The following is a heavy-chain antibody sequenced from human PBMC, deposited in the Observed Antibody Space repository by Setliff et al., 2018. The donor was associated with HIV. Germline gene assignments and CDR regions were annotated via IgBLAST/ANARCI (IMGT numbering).Heavy chain of an antibody. CDR1: GYSLSSDYY. J-gene: IGHJ4*02. CDR2: IYHSGST. D-gene: IGHD2-8*01. V-gene: IGHV4-38-2*02. CDR3: ARSFGNGNSRLGN. Sequence: PSETLSLTCTVSGYSLSSDYYWGWIRQPPGKGLEWIASIYHSGSTYYNPSLKSRVTFSVDTSKNQFSLKLSSVTAADTAVYYCARSFGNGNSRLGNWGQGILVTVSS.